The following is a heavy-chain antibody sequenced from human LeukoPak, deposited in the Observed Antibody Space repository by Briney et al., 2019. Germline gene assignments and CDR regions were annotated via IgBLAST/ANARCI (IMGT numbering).Heavy chain of an antibody. CDR2: INPNSGGT. D-gene: IGHD2-2*01. CDR1: GYTFTSYG. J-gene: IGHJ3*02. CDR3: ARGYQRYCSSTSCYGGHAFDI. Sequence: GASVKVSCKASGYTFTSYGISWVRQAPGQGLEWMGWINPNSGGTNYAQKFQGRVTMTRDTSISTAYMELSRLRSDDTAVYYCARGYQRYCSSTSCYGGHAFDIWGQGTMVTVSS. V-gene: IGHV1-2*02.